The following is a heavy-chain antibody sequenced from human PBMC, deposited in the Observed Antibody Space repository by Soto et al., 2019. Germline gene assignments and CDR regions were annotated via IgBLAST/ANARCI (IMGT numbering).Heavy chain of an antibody. CDR3: ARRSSGWSKTHD. V-gene: IGHV4-34*01. D-gene: IGHD6-19*01. J-gene: IGHJ4*02. Sequence: SETLSLTCAVYGGSFSGYYWSWIPQPPGKGLEWIGEINHSGSTNYNPSLKSRVTISVDTSKNQFSLKLSSVTAAATAVYYCARRSSGWSKTHDWCQGLLV. CDR2: INHSGST. CDR1: GGSFSGYY.